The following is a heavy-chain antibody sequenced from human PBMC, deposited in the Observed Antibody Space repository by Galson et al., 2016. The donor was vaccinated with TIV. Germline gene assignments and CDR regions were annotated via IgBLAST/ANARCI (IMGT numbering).Heavy chain of an antibody. CDR2: LDWENDK. CDR1: GFSLRSSGVC. D-gene: IGHD3-3*01. Sequence: PALVKPTQTLTLTCTFSGFSLRSSGVCVSWIRQAPGKALEWLALLDWENDKYYSTSLKTRLTISKDTSKNRVVLTMTNMGPVDTATYYGARKLEWDRNGWFDHWGQGVRVTVSS. J-gene: IGHJ5*02. V-gene: IGHV2-70*01. CDR3: ARKLEWDRNGWFDH.